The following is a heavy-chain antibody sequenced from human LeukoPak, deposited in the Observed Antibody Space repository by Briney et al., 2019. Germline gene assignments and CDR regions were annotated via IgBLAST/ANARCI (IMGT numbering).Heavy chain of an antibody. CDR1: GGTFSSYA. Sequence: AASVKVSCKASGGTFSSYAISWVRQAPGQGLEWMGGIIPIFGTANYAQKFQGRVTITADESTSTAYMELSSLRSEDTAVYYCARDLGYSGSYTNDYWGQGTLVTVSS. J-gene: IGHJ4*02. V-gene: IGHV1-69*13. CDR2: IIPIFGTA. D-gene: IGHD1-26*01. CDR3: ARDLGYSGSYTNDY.